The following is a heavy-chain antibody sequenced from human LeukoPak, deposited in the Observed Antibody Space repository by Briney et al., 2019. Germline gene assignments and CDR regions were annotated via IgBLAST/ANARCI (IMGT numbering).Heavy chain of an antibody. CDR1: GFTFSNAW. J-gene: IGHJ4*02. Sequence: GGSLRLSCAVSGFTFSNAWMSWVRQAPGKGLEWVGRIKRRTDGGTTDYAAPVKGRFTISRGDSKNTLYLQMNSLKSEDTAVYYCTTESGGNWWVDYWGQGTLVTVSS. V-gene: IGHV3-15*01. CDR3: TTESGGNWWVDY. CDR2: IKRRTDGGTT. D-gene: IGHD2-15*01.